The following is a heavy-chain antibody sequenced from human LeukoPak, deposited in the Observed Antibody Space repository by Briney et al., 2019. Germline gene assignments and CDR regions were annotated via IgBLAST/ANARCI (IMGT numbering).Heavy chain of an antibody. Sequence: GGSLRLSCAASGFTFSNYWMNWVRQAPGKGLEWVANIKEDGSEKNYVDSVKGRFTISRDNAKNSLYLQINSLRAEDTAVYYCASAMRRVLWGQGTLVTVSS. V-gene: IGHV3-7*01. CDR1: GFTFSNYW. CDR2: IKEDGSEK. J-gene: IGHJ4*02. CDR3: ASAMRRVL.